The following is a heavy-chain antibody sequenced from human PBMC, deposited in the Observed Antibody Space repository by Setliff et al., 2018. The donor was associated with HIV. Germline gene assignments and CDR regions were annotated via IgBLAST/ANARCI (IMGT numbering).Heavy chain of an antibody. D-gene: IGHD1-26*01. CDR3: ATWGGSPDGYFYYYMDV. V-gene: IGHV1-2*06. CDR1: GYTFTGYY. J-gene: IGHJ6*03. CDR2: INPSSGGT. Sequence: ASVKVSCEASGYTFTGYYIHWVRRAPGQGLEWMGRINPSSGGTNYAPKFQGRVTMTRDKSISTAYMELSRLRSDDTAVYYCATWGGSPDGYFYYYMDVWGKGTTVTVSS.